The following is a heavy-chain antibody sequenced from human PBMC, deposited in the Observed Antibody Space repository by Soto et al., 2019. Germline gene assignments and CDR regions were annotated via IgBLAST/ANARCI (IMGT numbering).Heavy chain of an antibody. Sequence: SVTLSLNRSITSASIGSSSHYWAWIRKPPGKGLEWIGSIYYSGRSTYYNPSLKSRVTISVDTSKNQFSLQLSSVTAADTAVYYCARTYDGSGPNSGGYSFDIWGQGTMVT. J-gene: IGHJ3*02. D-gene: IGHD3-22*01. CDR3: ARTYDGSGPNSGGYSFDI. CDR2: IYYSGRST. V-gene: IGHV4-39*01. CDR1: SASIGSSSHY.